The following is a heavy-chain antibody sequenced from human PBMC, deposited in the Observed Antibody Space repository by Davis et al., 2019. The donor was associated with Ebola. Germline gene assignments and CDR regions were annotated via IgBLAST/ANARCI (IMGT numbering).Heavy chain of an antibody. CDR2: IYPGDSDT. Sequence: GESLKISCKGSGYSFTSYWIGWARHMPGKGLEWVGMIYPGDSDTRYSSSFQGQVTISAEASLSTAYLQWSSLTASDTSIYYCARHDYYDSRGYFDYWGQGTLVIVSS. D-gene: IGHD3-22*01. CDR1: GYSFTSYW. V-gene: IGHV5-51*01. J-gene: IGHJ4*02. CDR3: ARHDYYDSRGYFDY.